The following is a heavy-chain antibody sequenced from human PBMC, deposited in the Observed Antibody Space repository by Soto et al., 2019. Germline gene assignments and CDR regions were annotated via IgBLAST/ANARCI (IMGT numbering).Heavy chain of an antibody. CDR1: GGSISGSSYY. V-gene: IGHV4-39*01. J-gene: IGHJ6*02. CDR3: ARLNSWNYCLLYYGMDV. D-gene: IGHD1-7*01. CDR2: IYYSGSP. Sequence: SETLSLSCTVSGGSISGSSYYWGWIRQPPGKGLEWIGSIYYSGSPYYNPSLKSRVTISVDTSKTQFSLKLSSVTAADTSVDYCARLNSWNYCLLYYGMDVWGQGTTVTVSS.